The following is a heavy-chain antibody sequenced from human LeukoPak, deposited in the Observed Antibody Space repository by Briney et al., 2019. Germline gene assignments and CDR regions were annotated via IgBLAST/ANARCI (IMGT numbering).Heavy chain of an antibody. V-gene: IGHV1-2*06. CDR1: GGPFTGDY. CDR3: ASLGEVLWDYYFDY. D-gene: IGHD1-26*01. Sequence: ASVKVSFKAAGGPFTGDYMHWGRRAPGQGVERMGRINPNRGGPNYSRNFPGRLTMTRDTSISTAYTELRRLRPADTAVYYCASLGEVLWDYYFDYWGQGTLVTVSS. CDR2: INPNRGGP. J-gene: IGHJ4*02.